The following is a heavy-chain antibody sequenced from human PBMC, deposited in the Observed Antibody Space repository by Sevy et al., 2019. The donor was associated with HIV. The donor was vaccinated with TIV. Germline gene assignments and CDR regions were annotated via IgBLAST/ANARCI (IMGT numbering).Heavy chain of an antibody. V-gene: IGHV1-69*13. Sequence: ASVKVSCTASGGTFSSYGISWVRQAPGQGLEWMGGIIPIFGTPKYGQKFKGRVTITADESTNTAYMELSSLRSEDTAVYYCASDRHSDGRGHYVESESWGEGTLVTVSS. CDR1: GGTFSSYG. CDR2: IIPIFGTP. D-gene: IGHD3-22*01. CDR3: ASDRHSDGRGHYVESES. J-gene: IGHJ4*02.